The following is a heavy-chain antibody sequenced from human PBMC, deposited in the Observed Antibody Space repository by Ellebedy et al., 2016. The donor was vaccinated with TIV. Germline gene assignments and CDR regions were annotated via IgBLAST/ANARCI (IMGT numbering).Heavy chain of an antibody. CDR3: ARDMGRWLQFLGY. CDR1: GFTFSSYN. Sequence: GGSLRLSCAASGFTFSSYNMIWVRQAPGKGLEWIAYISSTTLTTEYADSVKSRFTISRDNAKNSVHLQMNSLRAEDTAVYFCARDMGRWLQFLGYWGQGTLVTVSS. J-gene: IGHJ4*02. D-gene: IGHD5-24*01. V-gene: IGHV3-48*04. CDR2: ISSTTLTT.